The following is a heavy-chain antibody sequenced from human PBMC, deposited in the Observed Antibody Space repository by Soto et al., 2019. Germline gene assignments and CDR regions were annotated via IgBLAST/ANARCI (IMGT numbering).Heavy chain of an antibody. D-gene: IGHD3-22*01. Sequence: GGSLRLSCAASGFTFSSYAMSWVRQAPGKGLEWVSAISGSSGSTYYADSVKGRFTISRDDSKNTLYLQMNSLRAEDTAVYYCAKDRTQYTMIVVVTRDDAFDIWGQGTMVTVSS. J-gene: IGHJ3*02. V-gene: IGHV3-23*01. CDR2: ISGSSGST. CDR3: AKDRTQYTMIVVVTRDDAFDI. CDR1: GFTFSSYA.